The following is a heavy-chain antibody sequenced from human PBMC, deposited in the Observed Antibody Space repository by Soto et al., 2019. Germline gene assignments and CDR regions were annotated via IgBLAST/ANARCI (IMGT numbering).Heavy chain of an antibody. V-gene: IGHV1-18*01. CDR1: GNFCSKFG. D-gene: IGHD1-26*01. CDR3: GRDGDQWDPRYLGF. CDR2: INGHTGST. Sequence: QVQLVQSGAEVKRPGASVKVSCKTPGNFCSKFGISWVRQAPGQGLEWMGWINGHTGSTNYAPKFRGRGKNTTEPSTGILHLELRRLTSCHTGVYYCGRDGDQWDPRYLGFWGQGTLVSV. J-gene: IGHJ4*02.